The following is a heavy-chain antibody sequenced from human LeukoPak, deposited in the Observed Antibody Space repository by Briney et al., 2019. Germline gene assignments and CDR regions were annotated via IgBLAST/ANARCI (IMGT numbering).Heavy chain of an antibody. CDR1: GFTVSINY. CDR2: IYSGGNT. CDR3: ARELFSSGNHYGAFDI. Sequence: GRSLRLSCAAAGFTVSINYMSWVRQAPGEGLEWVSIIYSGGNTYYADSVKGRFTISRDNSKNTLYFQMNRLRVEDTAVYYCARELFSSGNHYGAFDIWGQGTMVTVSS. V-gene: IGHV3-66*02. D-gene: IGHD1-26*01. J-gene: IGHJ3*02.